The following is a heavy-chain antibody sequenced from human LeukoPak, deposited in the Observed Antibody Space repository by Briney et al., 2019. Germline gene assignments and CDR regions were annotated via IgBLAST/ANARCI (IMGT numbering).Heavy chain of an antibody. Sequence: PGGSLRLSCAPSGFTFNNYDMSWVRQVPGKGLEWVSPISPSGGTPSYADSVKSRFTISRDNSKNTLFLRMNSLRAEDTALYYCAKGGPYSKFPFDPWGQGTLVTVFS. D-gene: IGHD4-11*01. CDR1: GFTFNNYD. J-gene: IGHJ5*02. CDR3: AKGGPYSKFPFDP. V-gene: IGHV3-23*01. CDR2: ISPSGGTP.